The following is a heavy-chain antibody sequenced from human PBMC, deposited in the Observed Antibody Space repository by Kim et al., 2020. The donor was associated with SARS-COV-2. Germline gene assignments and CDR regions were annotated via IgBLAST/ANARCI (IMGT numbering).Heavy chain of an antibody. V-gene: IGHV3-21*01. CDR2: ISSSSSYI. CDR3: ARTRDSGWSYFDY. CDR1: GFTFSGYS. Sequence: GGSLRLSCAASGFTFSGYSMNWVRQAPGKGLEWVSSISSSSSYIYYADSVKGRFTISRDNAKNSLYLQMNSLRAEDTAVYYCARTRDSGWSYFDYWGQGTLVTVSS. J-gene: IGHJ4*02. D-gene: IGHD6-19*01.